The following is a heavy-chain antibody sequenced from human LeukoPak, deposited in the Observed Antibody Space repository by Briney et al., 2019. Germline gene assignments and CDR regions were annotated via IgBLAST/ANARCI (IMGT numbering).Heavy chain of an antibody. CDR1: GYTFTGYY. J-gene: IGHJ6*02. CDR2: INPNSGGT. CDR3: ARGMVRGVIIFPYYGMDV. Sequence: ASVKVSCKASGYTFTGYYMHWMRQAPGQGLEWMGWINPNSGGTNYAQKFQGWVTMTRDTSISTAYMELSRLRSDDTAVYYCARGMVRGVIIFPYYGMDVWGQGTTVTVSS. V-gene: IGHV1-2*04. D-gene: IGHD3-10*01.